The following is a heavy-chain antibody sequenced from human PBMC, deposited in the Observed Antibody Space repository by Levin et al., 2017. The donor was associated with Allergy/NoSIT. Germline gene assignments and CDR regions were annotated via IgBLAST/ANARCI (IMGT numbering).Heavy chain of an antibody. Sequence: SQTLSLTCAVSCGSISSGGYSWSWIRQPPGKGLEWIGNIYLSGSTNDNPSLKSRVTMSVDRPKNQFSLKLSYVTAADTAVYYCARVAGYSYGYYFDYWGPGTLVTVSS. CDR3: ARVAGYSYGYYFDY. J-gene: IGHJ4*02. V-gene: IGHV4-30-2*01. CDR1: CGSISSGGYS. D-gene: IGHD5-18*01. CDR2: IYLSGST.